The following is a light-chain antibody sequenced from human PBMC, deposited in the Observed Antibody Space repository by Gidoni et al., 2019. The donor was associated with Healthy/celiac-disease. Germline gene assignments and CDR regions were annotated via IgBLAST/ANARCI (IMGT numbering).Light chain of an antibody. CDR1: QSVLYSLNNKNY. J-gene: IGKJ4*01. CDR2: CAS. Sequence: DIVMTQSPDSLSVSLGERATINCKSSQSVLYSLNNKNYLAWYQQKPGQPPKLLIYCASTRESGVPYRFSGSGSGTDFTLTISSLQAEDVAVYYCQQYYSTPLTFGGGTKVEIK. CDR3: QQYYSTPLT. V-gene: IGKV4-1*01.